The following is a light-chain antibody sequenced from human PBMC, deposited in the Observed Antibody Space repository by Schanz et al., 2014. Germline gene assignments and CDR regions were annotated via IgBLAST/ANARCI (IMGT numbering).Light chain of an antibody. CDR1: QSVGSTY. CDR2: GAS. J-gene: IGKJ1*01. Sequence: EIVLTQSPGTLSLSPGERATLSCRASQSVGSTYLAWYQQKPGQAPRLLIYGASTRATGIPDRFSGSGSGTEFTLTISSLQSEDFAVYYCQQYNNWPPWTFGQGTKVEIK. CDR3: QQYNNWPPWT. V-gene: IGKV3D-15*01.